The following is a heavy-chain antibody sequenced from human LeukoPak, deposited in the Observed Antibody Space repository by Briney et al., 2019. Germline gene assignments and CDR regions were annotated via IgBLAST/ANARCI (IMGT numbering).Heavy chain of an antibody. Sequence: SETLSLTCTVSGGSVSSHFWSWIRQPPGKGLEWIGYIYNSGITNYNPSLKSRVTMSVDTSKNQFSLMLRSVTAADTAVYYCARDHLPAGAPGYYMDVWGKGTTVTVSS. V-gene: IGHV4-59*02. CDR3: ARDHLPAGAPGYYMDV. CDR1: GGSVSSHF. CDR2: IYNSGIT. D-gene: IGHD4/OR15-4a*01. J-gene: IGHJ6*03.